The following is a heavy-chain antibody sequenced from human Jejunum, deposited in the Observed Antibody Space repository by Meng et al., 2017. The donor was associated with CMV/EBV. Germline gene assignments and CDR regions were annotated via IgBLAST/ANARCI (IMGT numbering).Heavy chain of an antibody. V-gene: IGHV3-23*03. CDR3: ARDGTKGHCDSTSCYIGGWFDP. Sequence: MTWGRQAAEKGLEWVSVVYAAGSETSYADAVKSRFTITRDNSRNTVYLQMSSLRGEDTAVYYCARDGTKGHCDSTSCYIGGWFDPWVQGTLVTVSS. CDR2: VYAAGSET. D-gene: IGHD2-2*02. J-gene: IGHJ5*02.